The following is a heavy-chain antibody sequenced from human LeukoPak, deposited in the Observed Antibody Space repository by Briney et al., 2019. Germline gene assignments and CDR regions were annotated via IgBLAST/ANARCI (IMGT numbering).Heavy chain of an antibody. CDR1: GFTVSSNS. D-gene: IGHD4/OR15-4a*01. CDR3: ARRAGAYSHPYDY. J-gene: IGHJ4*02. V-gene: IGHV3-53*01. CDR2: IYSDNI. Sequence: GVLRLSCTLSGFTVSSNSMSCVRQAPGEGLGWVSFIYSDNIHYSDSVKGRFTISRDNSKNTLYLQMNSLRAEDTAVYYCARRAGAYSHPYDYWGQGTLVTVSS.